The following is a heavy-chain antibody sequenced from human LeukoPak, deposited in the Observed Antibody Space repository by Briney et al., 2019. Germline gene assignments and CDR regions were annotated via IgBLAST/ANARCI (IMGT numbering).Heavy chain of an antibody. CDR3: ARAADYFDY. CDR1: RFTFSTYS. V-gene: IGHV3-48*01. Sequence: GGSLRLSCAASRFTFSTYSMNWVRQAPGKGLEWVSYISSSSSTIYYADSVKGRFTISRDNAKNSLYLQMNSLRAEDTAVYYCARAADYFDYWGQGTLVTVSS. CDR2: ISSSSSTI. J-gene: IGHJ4*02.